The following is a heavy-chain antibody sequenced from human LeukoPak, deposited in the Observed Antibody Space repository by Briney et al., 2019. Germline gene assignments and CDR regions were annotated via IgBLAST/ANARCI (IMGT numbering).Heavy chain of an antibody. CDR1: GGSISSGGYY. D-gene: IGHD6-13*01. V-gene: IGHV4-31*03. Sequence: KASQTLSLTCTVSGGSISSGGYYWGWIRQHPGKGLEWIGYIYYSGSTYYNPSLKSRVTISVDTSKNQFSLKLSSVTAADTAVYYCARVGGSWYLREDYFDYWGQGTLVTVSS. CDR2: IYYSGST. J-gene: IGHJ4*02. CDR3: ARVGGSWYLREDYFDY.